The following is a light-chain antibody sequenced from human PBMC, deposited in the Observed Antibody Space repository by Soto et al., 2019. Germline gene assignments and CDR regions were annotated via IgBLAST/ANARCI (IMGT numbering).Light chain of an antibody. CDR2: DAS. V-gene: IGKV3-15*01. CDR1: HDVSSR. Sequence: EIVMTQSPVTLSVSPGERATLSCRASHDVSSRLAWYQQKPGQAPRLLIYDASTRATGLPARFSGSGSGTEFTFTISSLQSEDFSVYYCQHYTNWPLTFGGGTKVEIK. CDR3: QHYTNWPLT. J-gene: IGKJ4*01.